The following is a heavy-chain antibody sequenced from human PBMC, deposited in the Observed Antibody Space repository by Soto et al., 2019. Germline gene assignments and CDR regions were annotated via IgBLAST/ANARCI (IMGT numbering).Heavy chain of an antibody. J-gene: IGHJ4*02. CDR2: VYYTGST. CDR3: ARQKRYYYDSSGYPDY. Sequence: SETLSLTCSVSGGSTSSSTYYWGWIRQPPGKGLEWIGSVYYTGSTFYNPSLKSRVTISVDTSKNQFSLRLSSVTAADTAVYYCARQKRYYYDSSGYPDYWGQGTLVTVSS. V-gene: IGHV4-39*01. CDR1: GGSTSSSTYY. D-gene: IGHD3-22*01.